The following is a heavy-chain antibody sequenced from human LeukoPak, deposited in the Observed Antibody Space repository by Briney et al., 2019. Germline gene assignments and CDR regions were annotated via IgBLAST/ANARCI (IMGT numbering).Heavy chain of an antibody. CDR3: AGNTLSYYYDSSGYYNAFDI. CDR1: GGTFSSYT. CDR2: IIPILGIA. J-gene: IGHJ3*02. Sequence: SVKVSCKASGGTFSSYTISWVRQAPGQGLEWMGRIIPILGIANYAQKFQGRVTITADKSTSTAYMELSSLRSEDTGVYYCAGNTLSYYYDSSGYYNAFDIWGQGTMVTVSS. V-gene: IGHV1-69*02. D-gene: IGHD3-22*01.